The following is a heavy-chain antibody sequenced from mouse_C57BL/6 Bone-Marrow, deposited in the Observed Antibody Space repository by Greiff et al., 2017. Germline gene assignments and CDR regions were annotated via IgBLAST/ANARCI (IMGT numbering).Heavy chain of an antibody. J-gene: IGHJ3*01. CDR1: GFTFSDYG. V-gene: IGHV5-17*01. CDR3: AGGAGRAWFAY. Sequence: DVLLVESGGGLVKPGASLKLSCAASGFTFSDYGMHWVRQAPEKGLEWVAYISRGSSTIYYADTVKGRVTIARDNTKNTHFLQMTSLRSEDTAMYYGAGGAGRAWFAYWGQGTLVTVSA. D-gene: IGHD3-3*01. CDR2: ISRGSSTI.